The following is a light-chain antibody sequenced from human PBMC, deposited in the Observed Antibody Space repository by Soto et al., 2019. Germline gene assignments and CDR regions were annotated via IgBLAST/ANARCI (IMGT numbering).Light chain of an antibody. CDR3: QHYNNWPPWT. J-gene: IGKJ1*01. V-gene: IGKV3-15*01. CDR2: GAS. Sequence: EIVMTQSPATLSVSPGERATLSCRASQSVSSNLACYQQKPGQAPRLLIYGASTRATGIPARLSGSGSGTEFTLTISSLQSEDFAVYYCQHYNNWPPWTFGQGTKVAIK. CDR1: QSVSSN.